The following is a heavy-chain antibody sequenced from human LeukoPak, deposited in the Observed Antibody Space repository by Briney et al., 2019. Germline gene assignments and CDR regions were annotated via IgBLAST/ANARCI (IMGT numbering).Heavy chain of an antibody. J-gene: IGHJ4*02. Sequence: GGSLRVSCAASGFTFSTYWMHWVRQAPGKGLVWVSLINSGGDVTRYADSVKGRFTISRDNAKNTLYLQMNSLRAEDTAVYYCARRIGYSSGHSAVYYFDYWGQGTLVTVSS. CDR3: ARRIGYSSGHSAVYYFDY. D-gene: IGHD6-19*01. CDR1: GFTFSTYW. V-gene: IGHV3-74*01. CDR2: INSGGDVT.